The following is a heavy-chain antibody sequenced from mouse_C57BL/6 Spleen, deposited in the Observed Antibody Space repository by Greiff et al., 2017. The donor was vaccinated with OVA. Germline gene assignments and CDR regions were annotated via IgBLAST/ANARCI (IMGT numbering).Heavy chain of an antibody. CDR2: IYPGNGDT. J-gene: IGHJ4*01. CDR1: GYTFTSYN. Sequence: QVQLQQSGAELVRPGASVKMSCKASGYTFTSYNMHWVKQTPRQGLEWIGAIYPGNGDTSYNQKFKGKATLTVDTSSSTAYMQLSSLTSEDSAVYFCARNYGSSYGYYAMDYWGQGTSVTVSS. V-gene: IGHV1-12*01. CDR3: ARNYGSSYGYYAMDY. D-gene: IGHD1-1*01.